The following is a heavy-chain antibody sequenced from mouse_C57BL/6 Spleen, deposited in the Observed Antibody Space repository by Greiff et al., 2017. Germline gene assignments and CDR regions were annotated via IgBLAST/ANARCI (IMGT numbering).Heavy chain of an antibody. Sequence: DVQLVESGGGLVKPGGSLKLSCAASGFTFSSYAMSWVRQTPEKRLEWVATISDGGSYTYYPDNVKGRFTISRDNAKNNLYLQMSHLKSEDTAMYYCAGDGYWYFDVWGTGTTVTVSS. CDR1: GFTFSSYA. V-gene: IGHV5-4*01. CDR2: ISDGGSYT. J-gene: IGHJ1*03. CDR3: AGDGYWYFDV. D-gene: IGHD2-3*01.